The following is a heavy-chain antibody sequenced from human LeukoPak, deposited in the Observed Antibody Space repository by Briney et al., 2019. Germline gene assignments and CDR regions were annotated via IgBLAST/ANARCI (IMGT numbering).Heavy chain of an antibody. CDR1: DYSIRSGYY. CDR3: ARRAGAYSHPYDY. Sequence: KTSETLSLTCTVSDYSIRSGYYWGWIRQPPGKGLEWIGSIYHSGSTDYNPSLKSRVTISRDTSKNQFSLKLSSVTAADTAVYYCARRAGAYSHPYDYWGQGTLVTVSS. D-gene: IGHD4/OR15-4a*01. J-gene: IGHJ4*02. V-gene: IGHV4-38-2*02. CDR2: IYHSGST.